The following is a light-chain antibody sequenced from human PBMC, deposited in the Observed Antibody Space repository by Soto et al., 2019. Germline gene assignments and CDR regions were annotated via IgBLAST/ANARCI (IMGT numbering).Light chain of an antibody. Sequence: QSALTQPRSVSGSPGQSVTISCTGTSSDVGGYKYVSWYLQHPGKAPKLMIYDVSKRPSGVPDRFSGSKSGNTASLTISGLQAEDEADYYCCSYAGGFTSVVFGGGTKLTVL. J-gene: IGLJ2*01. V-gene: IGLV2-11*01. CDR1: SSDVGGYKY. CDR3: CSYAGGFTSVV. CDR2: DVS.